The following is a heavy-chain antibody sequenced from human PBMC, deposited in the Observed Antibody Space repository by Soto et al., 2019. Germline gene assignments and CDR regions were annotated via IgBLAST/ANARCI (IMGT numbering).Heavy chain of an antibody. CDR3: AREWFGESI. D-gene: IGHD3-10*01. CDR1: GVTFNSYG. V-gene: IGHV3-30*03. Sequence: GGSLRLSCAASGVTFNSYGLHWACIGPGQGQERVAVISNDGNNKSYADSVKGRFTISRDNSKNTLYLQMNSLRAEDTAVYYCAREWFGESIWGQGTVVTVSS. J-gene: IGHJ3*02. CDR2: ISNDGNNK.